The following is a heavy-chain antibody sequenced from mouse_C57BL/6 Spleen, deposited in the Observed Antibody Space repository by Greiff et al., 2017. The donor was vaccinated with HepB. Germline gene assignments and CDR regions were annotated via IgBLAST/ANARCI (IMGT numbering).Heavy chain of an antibody. J-gene: IGHJ2*01. CDR3: ARGAQAGFDY. Sequence: QVQLKESGAELVRPGTSVKVSCKASGYAFTNYLIEWVKQRPGQGLEWIGVINPGSGGTNYNEKFKGKATLTADKSSSTAYMQLSSLTSEDSAVYFCARGAQAGFDYWGQGITLTVSS. D-gene: IGHD3-2*02. CDR1: GYAFTNYL. CDR2: INPGSGGT. V-gene: IGHV1-54*01.